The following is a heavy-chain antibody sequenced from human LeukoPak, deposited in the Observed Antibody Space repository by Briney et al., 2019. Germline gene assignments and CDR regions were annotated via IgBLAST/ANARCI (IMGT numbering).Heavy chain of an antibody. Sequence: SETLSLTCTVSGGSISSSSYYWGWIRQPPGKGLEWIGSIYYSGSTYYNPSLKSRVTISVDTSKNQFSLELSSVTAADTAVYYCARGHSTSENWFDPWGQGTLVTVSS. D-gene: IGHD2-2*01. CDR2: IYYSGST. CDR1: GGSISSSSYY. J-gene: IGHJ5*02. V-gene: IGHV4-39*01. CDR3: ARGHSTSENWFDP.